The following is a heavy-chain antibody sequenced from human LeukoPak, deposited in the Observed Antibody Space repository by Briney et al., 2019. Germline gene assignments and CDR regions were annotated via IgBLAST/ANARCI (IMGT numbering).Heavy chain of an antibody. Sequence: GASVKVSCKPSGGTFSNYTISWVRQAPGQGLEWMGGIIPLFDTGNYAQKFQGRVTITTDESTTTAYMELSSLRYEDTAVYYCARGEFSMVRGAPDWGQGTLVTVSS. CDR2: IIPLFDTG. V-gene: IGHV1-69*05. CDR3: ARGEFSMVRGAPD. J-gene: IGHJ4*02. D-gene: IGHD3-10*01. CDR1: GGTFSNYT.